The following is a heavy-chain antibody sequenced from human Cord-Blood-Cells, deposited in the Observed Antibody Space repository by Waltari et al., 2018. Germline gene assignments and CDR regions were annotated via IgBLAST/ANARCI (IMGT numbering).Heavy chain of an antibody. J-gene: IGHJ3*02. CDR1: GFTFRSYS. CDR3: ASVHVDAFDI. CDR2: ISSSSSTI. V-gene: IGHV3-48*01. Sequence: VQLVESGGGLVQPGGFLRLSRAASGFTFRSYSMHWVRQAPGKGLEWVSYISSSSSTIYYADSVKGRFTISRDNAKNSLYLQMNSLRAEDTAVYYCASVHVDAFDIWGQGTMVTVSS.